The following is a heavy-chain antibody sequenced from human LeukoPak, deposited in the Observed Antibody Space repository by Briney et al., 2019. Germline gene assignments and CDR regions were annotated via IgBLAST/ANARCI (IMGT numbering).Heavy chain of an antibody. D-gene: IGHD2-2*01. CDR3: ARDQGPIVVVPAAIPGLDV. J-gene: IGHJ6*02. V-gene: IGHV1-46*01. CDR2: INPSGGST. Sequence: ASVKISCKASGYTFTSYDINWVRQATGQGLEWMGIINPSGGSTSYAQKFQGRVTMTRDTSTSTVYMELSSLRSEDTAVYYCARDQGPIVVVPAAIPGLDVWGQGTTVTVSS. CDR1: GYTFTSYD.